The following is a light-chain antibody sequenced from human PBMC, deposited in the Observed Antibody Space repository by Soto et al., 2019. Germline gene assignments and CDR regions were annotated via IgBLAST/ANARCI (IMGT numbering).Light chain of an antibody. V-gene: IGKV1-33*01. J-gene: IGKJ4*01. CDR1: HDIGNY. CDR2: DAS. CDR3: KRLNLPLP. Sequence: DIQMTQSPSSLSAAVGDRVTITCQASHDIGNYLNWYQQRPGRAPKLLIYDASNLEAGVPSRFREGGSGTNFPLPITGRRPEDMANYYCKRLNLPLPSGGGPRWRSN.